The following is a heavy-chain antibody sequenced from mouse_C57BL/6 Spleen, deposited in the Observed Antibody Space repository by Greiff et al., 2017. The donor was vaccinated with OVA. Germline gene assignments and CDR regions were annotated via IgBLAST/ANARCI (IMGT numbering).Heavy chain of an antibody. J-gene: IGHJ4*01. CDR3: ARESNFYYAMDY. CDR2: IDPSDSET. CDR1: GYTFTSYW. V-gene: IGHV1-52*01. Sequence: VQLQQPGAELVRPGSSVKLSCKASGYTFTSYWMHWVKQRPIQGLEWIGNIDPSDSETHYNQKFKDKATLTVDKSSSTAYMQLSSLTSEDSAVYYCARESNFYYAMDYWGQGTSVTVSS. D-gene: IGHD2-5*01.